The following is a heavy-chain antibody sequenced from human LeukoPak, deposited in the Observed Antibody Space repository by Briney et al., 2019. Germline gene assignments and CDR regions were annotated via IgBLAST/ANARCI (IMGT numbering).Heavy chain of an antibody. CDR2: IRYDGSNK. D-gene: IGHD2-2*01. V-gene: IGHV3-30*02. J-gene: IGHJ3*02. CDR1: GFTFSSYG. Sequence: GGSLRLSCAASGFTFSSYGMHWVRQAPGKGLEWVAFIRYDGSNKYYADSVKGRFTISRDNSKNTLYLQMNSLRAEDTAVYYCAKVGCSSTSCPDAFDIWGQGTMVTVSS. CDR3: AKVGCSSTSCPDAFDI.